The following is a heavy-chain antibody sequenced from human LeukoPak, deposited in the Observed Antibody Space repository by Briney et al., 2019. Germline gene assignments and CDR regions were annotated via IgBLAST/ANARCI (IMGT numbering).Heavy chain of an antibody. V-gene: IGHV3-33*03. CDR1: GITSRNYG. J-gene: IGHJ4*02. CDR3: ASVNYGSGSYYSDY. D-gene: IGHD3-10*01. Sequence: PGRSLRLSCAASGITSRNYGMHWVRQAPGKGLEWVAVIWYDGSKKYYADSVKGRFTISRDNSRNTLYLQMNSLRAEDTAVYYCASVNYGSGSYYSDYWGQGTPVTVSS. CDR2: IWYDGSKK.